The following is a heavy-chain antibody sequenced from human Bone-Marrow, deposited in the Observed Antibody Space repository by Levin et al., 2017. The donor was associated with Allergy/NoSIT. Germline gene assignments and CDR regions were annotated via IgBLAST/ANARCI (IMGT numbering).Heavy chain of an antibody. CDR2: VQSRGDGGTR. Sequence: GESLKISCAASGFNFKTAWMSWVRQSPGTGPEWVGRVQSRGDGGTREYAAPVEGRFTISRADSKGMLYLQMNSLQVEDSAVYYCVAVPGGGGSLDHWGQGTLVSVSS. D-gene: IGHD1-26*01. CDR1: GFNFKTAW. V-gene: IGHV3-15*05. J-gene: IGHJ4*02. CDR3: VAVPGGGGSLDH.